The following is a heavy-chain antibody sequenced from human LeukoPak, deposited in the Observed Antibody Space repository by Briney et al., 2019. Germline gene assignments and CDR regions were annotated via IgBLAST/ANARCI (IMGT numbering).Heavy chain of an antibody. D-gene: IGHD3-22*01. Sequence: GGSLRLSCAASGFTFSSYAMSWVRQAPGKVLEWVSAISGSGGSTYYADSVKGRFTISRDNSKNTLYLQMNSLRAEDTAVYYCAKENYYDSSGYYYGFDYWGQGTLVTVSS. CDR1: GFTFSSYA. J-gene: IGHJ4*02. CDR3: AKENYYDSSGYYYGFDY. CDR2: ISGSGGST. V-gene: IGHV3-23*01.